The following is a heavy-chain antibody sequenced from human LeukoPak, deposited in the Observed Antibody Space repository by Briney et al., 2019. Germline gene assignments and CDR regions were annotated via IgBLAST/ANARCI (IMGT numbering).Heavy chain of an antibody. CDR1: GGSISSGSYY. CDR2: IYTSGST. J-gene: IGHJ4*02. D-gene: IGHD3-10*01. CDR3: ARDMYYYGSGSYYIFDY. V-gene: IGHV4-61*02. Sequence: PSETLSLTCTVSGGSISSGSYYWSWIRQPAGKGLEWIGRIYTSGSTNYNPSLKSRVTMSVDTSKNQFSLKLSSVTAADTAVYYCARDMYYYGSGSYYIFDYWGQGTLVTVSS.